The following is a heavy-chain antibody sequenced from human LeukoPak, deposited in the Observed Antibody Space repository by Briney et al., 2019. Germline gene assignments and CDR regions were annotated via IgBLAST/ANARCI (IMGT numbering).Heavy chain of an antibody. CDR2: IRSKAYGGTT. CDR1: GFTFGDYA. V-gene: IGHV3-49*04. Sequence: GGSLRLSCTASGFTFGDYAVSWVRQAPGKGLEWVGFIRSKAYGGTTEYAASVKGRFTISRDDSKSIAYLQMNSLKTEDTAVYYCTRGLSDCGGDCYIFDYWGQGTLVTVSS. J-gene: IGHJ4*02. D-gene: IGHD2-21*01. CDR3: TRGLSDCGGDCYIFDY.